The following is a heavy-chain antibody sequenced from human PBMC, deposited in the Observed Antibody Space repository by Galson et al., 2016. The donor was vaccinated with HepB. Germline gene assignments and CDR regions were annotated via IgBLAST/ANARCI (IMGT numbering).Heavy chain of an antibody. J-gene: IGHJ6*01. V-gene: IGHV3-49*04. CDR2: IRTKTYGATP. Sequence: SLRLSCAVSGFTLGDYALNWVRQAPGKGLEWVGYIRTKTYGATPEYAASVGGRFAISRDDSESIAYLQMNSLKTEDTGVYYCTRVGYKQGWYYYYGFDVWGQGTTVTVSS. CDR1: GFTLGDYA. CDR3: TRVGYKQGWYYYYGFDV. D-gene: IGHD5-12*01.